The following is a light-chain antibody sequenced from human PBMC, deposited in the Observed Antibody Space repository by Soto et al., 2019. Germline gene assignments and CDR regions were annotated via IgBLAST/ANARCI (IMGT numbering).Light chain of an antibody. CDR2: DVS. J-gene: IGLJ3*02. Sequence: QSALTQPASVSGSPGQSITIPCTGTSSDIGNYDYVSWYQQHAGKAPKLIIYDVSHRPSGISDRFSGFKSGNTASLAISGLQAEDEAAYYCSSYRLGHTWVFGGGTQLTVL. CDR1: SSDIGNYDY. CDR3: SSYRLGHTWV. V-gene: IGLV2-14*03.